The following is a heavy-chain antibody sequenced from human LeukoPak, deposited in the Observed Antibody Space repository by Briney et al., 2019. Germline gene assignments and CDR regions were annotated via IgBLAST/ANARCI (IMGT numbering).Heavy chain of an antibody. D-gene: IGHD1-26*01. CDR1: GGTFTSYA. Sequence: SVKVSCKASGGTFTSYAISWVRQAPGQGLEWMGGIIPIFGTANYAQKFQGRVTITADESTSTAYMELSSLRSEDTAVYYCARSSGAGYYYYGMDVWGQGTTVTVSS. J-gene: IGHJ6*02. V-gene: IGHV1-69*13. CDR3: ARSSGAGYYYYGMDV. CDR2: IIPIFGTA.